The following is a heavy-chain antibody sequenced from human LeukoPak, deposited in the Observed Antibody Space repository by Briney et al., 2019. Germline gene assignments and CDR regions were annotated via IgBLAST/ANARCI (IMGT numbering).Heavy chain of an antibody. CDR1: GFTVSSNY. D-gene: IGHD5-24*01. CDR2: VSYDGSKK. CDR3: ARDGERWLQFLDF. J-gene: IGHJ4*02. Sequence: GGSLRLSCAASGFTVSSNYMSWVRQAPGKGLEWVAVVSYDGSKKYYADSVKGRFTISRDNSKNTLYLQMNSLRPEDTAVYYSARDGERWLQFLDFWGQGTLVTVSS. V-gene: IGHV3-30*03.